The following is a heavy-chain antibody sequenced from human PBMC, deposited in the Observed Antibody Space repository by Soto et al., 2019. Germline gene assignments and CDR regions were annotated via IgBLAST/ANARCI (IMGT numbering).Heavy chain of an antibody. J-gene: IGHJ4*02. CDR2: ISAYNGNT. Sequence: QVQLVQSGAEVKKPGASVKVSCKASGYTFTSYGISWVRQAPGQGLEWMGWISAYNGNTNYAQKLQGRVTMTTDTSTSTAYRELRSLRADDTAVDDWARDHWEYSSRYFDYWGQGTMVTVSS. D-gene: IGHD6-13*01. CDR3: ARDHWEYSSRYFDY. CDR1: GYTFTSYG. V-gene: IGHV1-18*01.